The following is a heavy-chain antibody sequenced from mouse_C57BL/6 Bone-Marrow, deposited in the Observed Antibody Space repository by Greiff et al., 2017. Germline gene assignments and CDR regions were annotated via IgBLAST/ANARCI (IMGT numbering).Heavy chain of an antibody. V-gene: IGHV1-80*01. CDR2: IYPGDGDT. CDR1: GYAFSSYW. Sequence: QVQLQQSGAELVKPGASVKISCKASGYAFSSYWMNWVKQRPGKGLEWIGQIYPGDGDTNYNGKFKGKDTLTADKSSSTAYMQLSSLTSEDSAVYFCARPYYSNGSYWYFDVWGTGTTVTVSA. D-gene: IGHD2-5*01. CDR3: ARPYYSNGSYWYFDV. J-gene: IGHJ1*03.